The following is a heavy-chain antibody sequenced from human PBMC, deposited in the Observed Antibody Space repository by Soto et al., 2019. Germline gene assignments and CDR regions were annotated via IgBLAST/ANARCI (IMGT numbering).Heavy chain of an antibody. D-gene: IGHD3-22*01. CDR2: MNPNSGNT. Sequence: QVQLVQSGAEVKKPGASVKVSCKASGYTFTSYDINWVRQATGQGLEWMGWMNPNSGNTGYAQKSXGXXTMTRNTSISTAYMELSSLRSEDTAVYYCAREHSGYSSIDYWGQGTLVTVSS. V-gene: IGHV1-8*01. J-gene: IGHJ4*02. CDR1: GYTFTSYD. CDR3: AREHSGYSSIDY.